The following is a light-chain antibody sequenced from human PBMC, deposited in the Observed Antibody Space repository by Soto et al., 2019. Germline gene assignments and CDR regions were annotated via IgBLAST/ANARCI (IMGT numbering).Light chain of an antibody. CDR3: QQYNNWPPWT. J-gene: IGKJ1*01. V-gene: IGKV3-15*01. CDR1: QSVSSN. CDR2: GAS. Sequence: EIVMTPAPATLSVSPRERATLSCRASQSVSSNLAWYPQKPGPAPRLLSYGASTRATGIPARFSGSGSGTEFALTISSLQSEDFAVYYCQQYNNWPPWTFGQGTKVEIK.